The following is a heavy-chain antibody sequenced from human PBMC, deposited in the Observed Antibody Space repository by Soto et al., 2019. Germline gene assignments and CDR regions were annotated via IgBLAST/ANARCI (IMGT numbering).Heavy chain of an antibody. D-gene: IGHD6-19*01. CDR2: INHSGST. Sequence: PSETLSLTCTVSGGSISSYYWSWIRQPPGKGLEWIGEINHSGSTNYNPSLKSRVTISVDTSKNQFSLKLSSVTAADTAVYYCARGRDGRSSDFFPYWGQGAVVTVSS. J-gene: IGHJ4*02. CDR3: ARGRDGRSSDFFPY. CDR1: GGSISSYY. V-gene: IGHV4-34*01.